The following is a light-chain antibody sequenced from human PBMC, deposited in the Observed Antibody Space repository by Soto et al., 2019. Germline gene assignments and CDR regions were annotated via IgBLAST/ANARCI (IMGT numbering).Light chain of an antibody. V-gene: IGLV2-11*01. CDR1: SSDVGGYNY. CDR3: CSYAGSWG. CDR2: DVN. J-gene: IGLJ3*02. Sequence: QSALTQPRSVSGSLGQSVTISCTGTSSDVGGYNYVSWYQQHPGKAPKLMIYDVNKRPSGVPDRFSGSKSGNTASLTISGLQAADEADYYCCSYAGSWGFGGGAKLPVL.